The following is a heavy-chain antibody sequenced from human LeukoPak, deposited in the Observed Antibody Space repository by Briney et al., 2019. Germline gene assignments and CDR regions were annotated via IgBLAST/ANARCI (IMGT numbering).Heavy chain of an antibody. V-gene: IGHV3-7*04. J-gene: IGHJ4*02. CDR3: ARGWLPE. Sequence: GGSLRLSCAASGFTFSSYWMSWVRQPPGKGLEWVANINLDGSEKHYVDSVKGRFTISRDNAKTSLYLQMNTLRVEDTAVYYCARGWLPEWGQGTLVTVSS. CDR2: INLDGSEK. CDR1: GFTFSSYW. D-gene: IGHD5-12*01.